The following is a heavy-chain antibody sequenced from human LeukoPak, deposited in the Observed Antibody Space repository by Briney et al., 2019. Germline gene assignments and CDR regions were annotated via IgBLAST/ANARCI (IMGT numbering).Heavy chain of an antibody. J-gene: IGHJ4*02. CDR2: INPNSGGT. CDR3: ARIRREGRIAVDYFDY. D-gene: IGHD6-19*01. V-gene: IGHV1-2*02. Sequence: ASVKVSCKASGYTFTGYYMHWVRQAPGQGLEWMGWINPNSGGTNYAQKFQGRVTMTRDTSISTACMELSRLRSDDTAVYYCARIRREGRIAVDYFDYWGQGTLVTVSS. CDR1: GYTFTGYY.